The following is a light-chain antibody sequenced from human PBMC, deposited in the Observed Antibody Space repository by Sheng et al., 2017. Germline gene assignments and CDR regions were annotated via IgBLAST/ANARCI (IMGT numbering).Light chain of an antibody. CDR2: RSN. J-gene: IGLJ3*02. CDR1: SSNIGNTY. CDR3: AAWDDSLRGVV. Sequence: QSVLTQPPSASGTPGQRVTISCSGSSSNIGNTYVYWYQQLPGTAPKLLISRSNQRRSGVPDRFSGSKSGTSASLAISGLRSEDEADYYCAAWDDSLRGVVFGGATKLTVL. V-gene: IGLV1-47*01.